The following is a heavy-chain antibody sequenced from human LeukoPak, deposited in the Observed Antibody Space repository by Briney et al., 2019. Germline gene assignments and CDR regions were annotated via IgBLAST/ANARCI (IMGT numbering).Heavy chain of an antibody. D-gene: IGHD3-10*01. J-gene: IGHJ6*03. V-gene: IGHV3-23*01. CDR3: AKRRTTMARGVIRYYYYYMDV. CDR2: ISGSGGST. CDR1: GFTFSSYG. Sequence: GGTLRLSCAASGFTFSSYGTSWVRQAPGKGLEWVSAISGSGGSTYYADSVKGRFTISRDNSKNTLYLQMNSLRAEDTAVYYCAKRRTTMARGVIRYYYYYMDVWGKGTTVTISS.